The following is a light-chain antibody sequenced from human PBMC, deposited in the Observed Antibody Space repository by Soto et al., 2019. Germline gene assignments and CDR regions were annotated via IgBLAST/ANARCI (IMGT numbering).Light chain of an antibody. Sequence: EIVLTRSPGTLSLSPGERATLSCRASQSVSNNYLAWYQQKPGQAPRLLIYGASNRATGIPDRFSGSGSGTDFTLTISRLEPEDFALYYCQQYGSSGTFGQGTKVEIK. CDR3: QQYGSSGT. CDR2: GAS. V-gene: IGKV3-20*01. CDR1: QSVSNNY. J-gene: IGKJ1*01.